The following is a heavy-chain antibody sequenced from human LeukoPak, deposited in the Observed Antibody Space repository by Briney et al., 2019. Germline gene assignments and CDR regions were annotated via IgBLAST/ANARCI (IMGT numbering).Heavy chain of an antibody. V-gene: IGHV3-23*01. J-gene: IGHJ5*02. Sequence: PGGSLRLSCAASGFTFSSYAMSWVRQAPGEGLEWVSAISGSGGSTYYADSVKGRFTISRDNSKNTLYLQMNSLRAEDTAVYYCAQDPSYSNWFDPWGQGTLVTVSS. CDR3: AQDPSYSNWFDP. D-gene: IGHD2-21*01. CDR2: ISGSGGST. CDR1: GFTFSSYA.